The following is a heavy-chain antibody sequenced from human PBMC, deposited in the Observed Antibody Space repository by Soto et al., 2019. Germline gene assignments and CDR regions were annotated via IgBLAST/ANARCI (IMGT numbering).Heavy chain of an antibody. V-gene: IGHV4-59*01. CDR3: ARAPRRNYGYPSYFDH. Sequence: SETLSLTCTVSGGSISSYYWSWIRQPPGKGLEWIGYIYYSGSTNYNPSLKSRVTISVDTSKNQFSLKLSSVTAADTAVYYCARAPRRNYGYPSYFDHWDQGTLVTVS. CDR2: IYYSGST. J-gene: IGHJ4*02. CDR1: GGSISSYY. D-gene: IGHD3-10*01.